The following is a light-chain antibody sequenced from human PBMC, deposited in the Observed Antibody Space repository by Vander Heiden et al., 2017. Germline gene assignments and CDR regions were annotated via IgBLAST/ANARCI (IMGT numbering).Light chain of an antibody. J-gene: IGKJ2*01. Sequence: EIVMNQAPGFLSVRHGDPASISCRTGQTLLHKYGCNYLDWYVQKPGQSPTHSIDFASFRAAGVSDRCSGRGSSRDFTLQISRVVGDDVGVYYCMQTVETPHTFGQGNKLEI. CDR3: MQTVETPHT. V-gene: IGKV2-28*01. CDR2: FAS. CDR1: QTLLHKYGCNY.